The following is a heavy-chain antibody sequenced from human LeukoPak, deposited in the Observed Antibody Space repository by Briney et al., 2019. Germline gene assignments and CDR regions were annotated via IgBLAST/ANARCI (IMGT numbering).Heavy chain of an antibody. J-gene: IGHJ4*02. D-gene: IGHD2-2*01. Sequence: ASVKVSCKASGGTFSSYAISWVRQAPGQGLEWMGRIIPIFGTANYAQKFQGRVTITTDESTSTAYMELSSLRSEDTAVYYCASHSRVYCSSTSCYADHLDYWGQGTLVTVSS. CDR3: ASHSRVYCSSTSCYADHLDY. V-gene: IGHV1-69*05. CDR2: IIPIFGTA. CDR1: GGTFSSYA.